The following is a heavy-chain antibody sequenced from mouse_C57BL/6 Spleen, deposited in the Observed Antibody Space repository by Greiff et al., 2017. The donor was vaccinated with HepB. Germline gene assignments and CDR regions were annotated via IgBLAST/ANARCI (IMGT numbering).Heavy chain of an antibody. CDR1: GYTFTSYW. J-gene: IGHJ2*01. V-gene: IGHV1-50*01. CDR3: ARKARGSTGTFDY. D-gene: IGHD1-1*01. CDR2: IDPSDSYT. Sequence: VQLQQSGAELVKPGASVKLSCKASGYTFTSYWMQWVKQRPGQGLEWIGEIDPSDSYTNYNQKFKGKATLTVDTSSSTAYMQLSSLTSEDSAVYYCARKARGSTGTFDYWGQGTTLTVSS.